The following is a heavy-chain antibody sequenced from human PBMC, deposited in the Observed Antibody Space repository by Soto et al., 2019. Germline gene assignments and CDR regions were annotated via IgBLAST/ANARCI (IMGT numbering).Heavy chain of an antibody. Sequence: QITLKESGPTLVKPTQTLTLTCTFSGFPLSSRGVGVGWIRQPPGKALEWLALIYWDDDKRYSPSLRSRLTITKDTSKNQVVLTMTNMDPVDTATYYCAHRRVTGTTAYFDYWGQGTLVTVSS. CDR3: AHRRVTGTTAYFDY. CDR2: IYWDDDK. D-gene: IGHD1-7*01. J-gene: IGHJ4*02. CDR1: GFPLSSRGVG. V-gene: IGHV2-5*02.